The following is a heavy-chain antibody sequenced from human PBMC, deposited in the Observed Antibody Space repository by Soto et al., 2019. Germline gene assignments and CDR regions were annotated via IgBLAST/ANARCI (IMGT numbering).Heavy chain of an antibody. J-gene: IGHJ4*02. Sequence: EVQLVESGGGLVQPGGSLRLSCAASGFTVSSSYMGWVRQAPGKGLEWVSSIYSGGNTYYADSVKGRFTISRDNSKNTLYLQMNSLRAEDTAVYYCAKDRLYSSDWGQGTLVTVSS. CDR3: AKDRLYSSD. CDR2: IYSGGNT. CDR1: GFTVSSSY. D-gene: IGHD6-19*01. V-gene: IGHV3-66*01.